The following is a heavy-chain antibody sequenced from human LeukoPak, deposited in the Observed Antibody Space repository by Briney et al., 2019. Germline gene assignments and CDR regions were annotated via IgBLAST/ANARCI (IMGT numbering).Heavy chain of an antibody. CDR3: ARETVAGDFDY. CDR2: INPNSGGT. V-gene: IGHV1-2*02. CDR1: GYTFATYF. J-gene: IGHJ4*02. Sequence: ASVKVSCKTSGYTFATYFMHWVRQAPGQGLEWMGYINPNSGGTNYAQKFQGRVTMTRDTSISTAYMELSRLRSDDTAVYYCARETVAGDFDYWGQGTLVTVSS. D-gene: IGHD6-19*01.